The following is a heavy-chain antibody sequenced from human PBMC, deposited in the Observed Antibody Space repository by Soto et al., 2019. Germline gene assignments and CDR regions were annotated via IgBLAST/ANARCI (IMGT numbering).Heavy chain of an antibody. CDR1: GFTFSSYG. V-gene: IGHV3-33*01. J-gene: IGHJ3*02. Sequence: GGSLRLSCAASGFTFSSYGMHWVRQAPGKGLEWVAVIWYDGSNKYYADSVKGRFTISRDNSKNTLYLQMNSLRAEDTAVYYCARAYCSGGSCYAFDIWGQGTMVTVSS. D-gene: IGHD2-15*01. CDR3: ARAYCSGGSCYAFDI. CDR2: IWYDGSNK.